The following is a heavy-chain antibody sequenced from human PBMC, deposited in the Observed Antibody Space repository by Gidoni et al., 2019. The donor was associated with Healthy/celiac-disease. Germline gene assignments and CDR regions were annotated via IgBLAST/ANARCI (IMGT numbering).Heavy chain of an antibody. CDR1: GYTFTDYY. Sequence: EVQLVQSGAEVKKPGATVKISCKVSGYTFTDYYMHWVQQAPGKGLEWMGLVDPEEGETIYAEKCQGRVTITADTSTDTAYMELSSLRSEDTAVYYCATEDYVWGSYRYHTNAFDIWGQGTMVTVSS. V-gene: IGHV1-69-2*01. CDR3: ATEDYVWGSYRYHTNAFDI. D-gene: IGHD3-16*02. CDR2: VDPEEGET. J-gene: IGHJ3*02.